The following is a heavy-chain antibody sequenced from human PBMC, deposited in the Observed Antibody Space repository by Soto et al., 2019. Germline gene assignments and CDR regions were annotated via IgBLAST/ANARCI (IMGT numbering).Heavy chain of an antibody. J-gene: IGHJ6*01. V-gene: IGHV1-2*04. D-gene: IGHD1-26*01. CDR3: ARDMGIVGATYYYYGMDV. CDR1: GYTFTGYY. CDR2: INPNSGGT. Sequence: ASVKVSCKASGYTFTGYYMHWVRQAPGQGLEWMGWINPNSGGTNYAQKFQGWVTMTRDTSISTAYMELSRLRSDDTVVYYCARDMGIVGATYYYYGMDVWGQGTTVTVSS.